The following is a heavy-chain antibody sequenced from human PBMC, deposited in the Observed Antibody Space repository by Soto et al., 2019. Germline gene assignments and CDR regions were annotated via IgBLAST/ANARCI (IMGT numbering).Heavy chain of an antibody. CDR3: AREGGCTNGVCYPPPRGFDY. D-gene: IGHD2-8*01. Sequence: GGSLRLSCAASGFTFSSYGMHWVRQAPGKGLEWVAVIWYDGSNKYYADSVKGRFTISRDNSKNTLYLQMNSLRAEDTAVYYCAREGGCTNGVCYPPPRGFDYWGQGTLVTVSS. J-gene: IGHJ4*02. V-gene: IGHV3-33*01. CDR1: GFTFSSYG. CDR2: IWYDGSNK.